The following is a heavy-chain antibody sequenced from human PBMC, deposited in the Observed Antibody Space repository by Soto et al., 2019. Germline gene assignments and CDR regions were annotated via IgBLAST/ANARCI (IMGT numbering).Heavy chain of an antibody. V-gene: IGHV5-10-1*01. Sequence: PGESLKISCQGSGYSFTSSWLSWVRHMPGEGLEWMGRTDPSDSYINYSPSLQGRVTISADKSISTAYLQWSSLKASDTAMYYCAKRGSCAAFFYVSWGEGTLVTVSS. CDR3: AKRGSCAAFFYVS. CDR1: GYSFTSSW. D-gene: IGHD1-26*01. CDR2: TDPSDSYI. J-gene: IGHJ5*02.